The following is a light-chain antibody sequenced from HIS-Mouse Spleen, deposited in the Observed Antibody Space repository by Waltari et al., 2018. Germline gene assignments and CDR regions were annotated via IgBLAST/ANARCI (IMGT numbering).Light chain of an antibody. V-gene: IGLV3-1*01. Sequence: SYELTQPPSVSVSPGQTASITCSGDKLGDKYACWYQQKPGQSPVLVIYQDSKRPSGLTERFSGSNSGNTATLTISGTQAMDEADYYCQAWDSSTANVVFGGGTKLTV. CDR2: QDS. CDR3: QAWDSSTANVV. J-gene: IGLJ2*01. CDR1: KLGDKY.